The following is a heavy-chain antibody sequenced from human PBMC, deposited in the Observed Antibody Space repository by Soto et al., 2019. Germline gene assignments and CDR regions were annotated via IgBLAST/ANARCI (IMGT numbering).Heavy chain of an antibody. CDR2: ISGSGAYT. V-gene: IGHV3-11*06. Sequence: QVQMVESGGGLVKPGESLRLSCIGSGFILSDNYLTWIRQAPGKGLEWVSYISGSGAYTNYADSVKGRFTISRDNARNSLLLHIYSLRVEDTAVYYCVRSSGWRQGFMYNYRLDVLGQGTTVIVSS. J-gene: IGHJ6*02. CDR3: VRSSGWRQGFMYNYRLDV. D-gene: IGHD3-16*02. CDR1: GFILSDNY.